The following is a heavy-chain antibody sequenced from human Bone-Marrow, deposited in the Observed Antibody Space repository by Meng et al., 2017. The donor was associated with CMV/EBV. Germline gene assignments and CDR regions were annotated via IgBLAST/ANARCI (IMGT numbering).Heavy chain of an antibody. CDR3: ARLLYDYYGSGNCDY. V-gene: IGHV3-30*04. D-gene: IGHD3-10*01. CDR1: GFTFSSYA. J-gene: IGHJ4*02. Sequence: GESLKISCAASGFTFSSYAMHWVRQAPGKGLEWVAVITYDGSNKYYADSVKGRCTISRDNAKNTLYLQMTSLRAEDTAVNYCARLLYDYYGSGNCDYWGQGTLVTVSS. CDR2: ITYDGSNK.